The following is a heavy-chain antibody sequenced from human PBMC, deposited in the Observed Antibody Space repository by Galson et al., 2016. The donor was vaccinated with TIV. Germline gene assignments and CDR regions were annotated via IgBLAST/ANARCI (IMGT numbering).Heavy chain of an antibody. J-gene: IGHJ3*01. CDR3: ARAAGRNGATCHATCESFDF. CDR2: TYCRSRCYY. V-gene: IGHV6-1*01. D-gene: IGHD3-10*01. Sequence: CAISGDSVSSNSAAWNWIRQSPSRGLEWLGRTYCRSRCYYDYAVSVKSRITIESDTSKNQFSLQLNSVTSEDMAVYYCARAAGRNGATCHATCESFDFWGQGTKVTVS. CDR1: GDSVSSNSAA.